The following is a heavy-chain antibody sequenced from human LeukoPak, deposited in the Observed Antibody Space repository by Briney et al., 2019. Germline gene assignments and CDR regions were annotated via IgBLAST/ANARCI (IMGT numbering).Heavy chain of an antibody. J-gene: IGHJ6*03. CDR3: VRCHYYYYYMDV. CDR2: INGDGSST. CDR1: GFTFSSYW. D-gene: IGHD4/OR15-4a*01. Sequence: TGGSLRLSCAASGFTFSSYWMHWVRQAPGKGLVWVSRINGDGSSTSYADSVKGRFTISRDNAKNTLYLQMNSLRAEDTAVYYCVRCHYYYYYMDVWGKGTTVTISS. V-gene: IGHV3-74*01.